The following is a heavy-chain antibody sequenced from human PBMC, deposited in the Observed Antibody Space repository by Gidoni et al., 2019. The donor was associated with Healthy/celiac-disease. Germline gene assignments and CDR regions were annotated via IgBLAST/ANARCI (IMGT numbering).Heavy chain of an antibody. CDR1: GFPFSSYA. V-gene: IGHV3-23*01. CDR2: ISGSGGST. CDR3: AKDLHYYDSSGFPFDY. Sequence: EVQLLESGGGLVQPGGSLRLSCAASGFPFSSYAMSWVRQAPGKGLEWVSAISGSGGSTYYADSVKGRFTISRDNSKNTLYLQMNSLRAEDTAVYYCAKDLHYYDSSGFPFDYWGQGTLVTVSS. J-gene: IGHJ4*02. D-gene: IGHD3-22*01.